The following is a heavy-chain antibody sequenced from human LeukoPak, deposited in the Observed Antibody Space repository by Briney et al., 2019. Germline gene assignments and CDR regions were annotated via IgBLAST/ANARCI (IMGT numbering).Heavy chain of an antibody. CDR2: ISGSGTTI. CDR3: ARGGELSSYYYYYYMDV. CDR1: GFTFSDYY. D-gene: IGHD3-16*02. V-gene: IGHV3-11*04. J-gene: IGHJ6*03. Sequence: GGSLRLSCAASGFTFSDYYMSWIRQAPGKGLEWVSYISGSGTTIYYADSVKGRFTISRDNAKNSLYLQMNSLRAEDTAVYYCARGGELSSYYYYYYMDVWGKGTTVTISS.